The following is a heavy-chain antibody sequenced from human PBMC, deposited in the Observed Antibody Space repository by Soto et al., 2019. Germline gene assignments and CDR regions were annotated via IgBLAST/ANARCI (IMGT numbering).Heavy chain of an antibody. CDR2: AYHNGLT. J-gene: IGHJ4*02. D-gene: IGHD2-15*01. CDR3: ARDAAVPGESDRFDY. V-gene: IGHV4-4*02. CDR1: GDSVTTNYW. Sequence: QVQLQESGPGLVKPSGTLSLTCAVSGDSVTTNYWWSWVRQAPGKGLEWIGEAYHNGLTNYNPSLKSRVTMSVDTSKHQFSLKLTSVTAADTAIYYCARDAAVPGESDRFDYWGQGSLVTVSS.